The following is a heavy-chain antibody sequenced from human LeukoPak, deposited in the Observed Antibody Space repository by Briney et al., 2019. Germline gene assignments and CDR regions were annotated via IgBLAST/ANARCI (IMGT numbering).Heavy chain of an antibody. D-gene: IGHD5-12*01. J-gene: IGHJ6*02. CDR1: GFTFSSYA. V-gene: IGHV3-23*01. CDR3: AKDQWLRPSYYYYYGMDV. Sequence: TGGSLRLSCAGSGFTFSSYAMSWVRQAPGKGLEWVSAISGSGGSTYYADSVKGRFTISRDNSKNTLYLQMNSLRAEDTAVYYCAKDQWLRPSYYYYYGMDVWGQGTTVTVSS. CDR2: ISGSGGST.